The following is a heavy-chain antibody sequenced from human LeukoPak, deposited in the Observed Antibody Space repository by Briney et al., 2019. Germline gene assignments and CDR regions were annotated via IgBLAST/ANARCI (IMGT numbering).Heavy chain of an antibody. D-gene: IGHD1-1*01. Sequence: GGSLRLSCAASGFTFSNYWMHWVRQPPGMGLVWVSRINERGTDSMYAESVKGRFTISRDNAKNTVYLQMNSLRAEDTAVYYCVRDETLWTLDWWGQGTLVSVSS. CDR2: INERGTDS. V-gene: IGHV3-74*03. CDR1: GFTFSNYW. CDR3: VRDETLWTLDW. J-gene: IGHJ4*02.